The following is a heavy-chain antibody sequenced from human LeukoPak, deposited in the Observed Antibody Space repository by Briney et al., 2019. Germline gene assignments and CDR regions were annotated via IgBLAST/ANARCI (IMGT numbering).Heavy chain of an antibody. D-gene: IGHD2-15*01. CDR2: IYYSGST. Sequence: SETLSLTCTVSGGSISSYYWSWIRQPPGKGLEWIGYIYYSGSTNYNPSLKSRVTISVDTSKNQFSLKLSSVTAADTAVYYCARRSSGWIYCSGGSCPAGWFDPWGQGTLVTVSS. CDR1: GGSISSYY. J-gene: IGHJ5*02. CDR3: ARRSSGWIYCSGGSCPAGWFDP. V-gene: IGHV4-59*12.